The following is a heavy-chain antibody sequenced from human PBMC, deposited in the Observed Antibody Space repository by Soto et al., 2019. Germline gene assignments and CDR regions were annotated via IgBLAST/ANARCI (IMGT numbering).Heavy chain of an antibody. V-gene: IGHV1-69*01. CDR2: IIPVFGTT. Sequence: QEQLVQSGAEVKKPGSSVKVSCKDSGGLFSSFAISWVRQAPGQGLEWMGGIIPVFGTTNYAQKFQGRVTITADESTNTAYREPSSLTSDDTAMYYCARGGGPYVWCNECWGQGTQGTVSS. CDR3: ARGGGPYVWCNEC. J-gene: IGHJ4*02. CDR1: GGLFSSFA. D-gene: IGHD3-16*01.